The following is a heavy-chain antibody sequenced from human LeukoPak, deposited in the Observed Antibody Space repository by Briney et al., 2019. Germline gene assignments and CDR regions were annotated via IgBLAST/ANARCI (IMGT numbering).Heavy chain of an antibody. V-gene: IGHV3-30*18. J-gene: IGHJ6*02. Sequence: GGSLRLSCAASGFTFSSYGMHWVRQAPGKGLEWVAVISYDGGNKYYADSVKGRFTISRDNSKNTLYLQMNSLRAEDTAVYYCAKGLPEYSSSSDYYYGMDVWGQGTTVTVSS. D-gene: IGHD6-6*01. CDR2: ISYDGGNK. CDR1: GFTFSSYG. CDR3: AKGLPEYSSSSDYYYGMDV.